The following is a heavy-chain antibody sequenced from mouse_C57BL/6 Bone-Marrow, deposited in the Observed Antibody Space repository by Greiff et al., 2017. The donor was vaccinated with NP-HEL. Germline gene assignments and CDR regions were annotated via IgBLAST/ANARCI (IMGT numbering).Heavy chain of an antibody. Sequence: QVQLKQSGAELVRPGASVKMSCTASGYTFTSYNMHWVKQTPRQGLEWIGAIYPGNGDTSYHPKFQGKATLTVDTSSSTAYMQLSRLTSEDSAVLLCARVVWFAMDYWGGGTSATVSS. CDR3: ARVVWFAMDY. CDR2: IYPGNGDT. D-gene: IGHD2-10*02. CDR1: GYTFTSYN. V-gene: IGHV1-12*01. J-gene: IGHJ4*01.